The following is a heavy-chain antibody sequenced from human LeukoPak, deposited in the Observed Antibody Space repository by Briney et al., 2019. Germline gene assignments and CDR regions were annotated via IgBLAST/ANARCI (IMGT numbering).Heavy chain of an antibody. J-gene: IGHJ6*02. CDR2: ISGSGGST. V-gene: IGHV3-23*01. D-gene: IGHD4-17*01. CDR3: ARAIGDFGRYGVDV. CDR1: GFTFRIYA. Sequence: GGSLRLSCAGSGFTFRIYAMSWVRQAPGKGLEWVSAISGSGGSTYYADSVKGRFTISRDNSKNTLYLQMNSLRVEDTAVYYCARAIGDFGRYGVDVWGQGTTITVFS.